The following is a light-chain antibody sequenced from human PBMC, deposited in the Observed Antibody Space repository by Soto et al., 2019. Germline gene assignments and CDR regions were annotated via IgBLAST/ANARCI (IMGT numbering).Light chain of an antibody. CDR1: QSVSNH. J-gene: IGKJ2*01. CDR3: QQYNNWPPRT. V-gene: IGKV3-15*01. Sequence: EIVMTQSPVTLSVSPGERGTLSCRASQSVSNHLAWYQQKPGQAPRLLIYGASTRAIGIPARFSGSGSGTEFTLTISSLQSEDFAVYYCQQYNNWPPRTFGQGTKLEIK. CDR2: GAS.